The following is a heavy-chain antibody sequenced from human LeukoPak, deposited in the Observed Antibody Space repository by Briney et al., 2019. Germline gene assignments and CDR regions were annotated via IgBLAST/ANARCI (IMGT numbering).Heavy chain of an antibody. D-gene: IGHD4-11*01. CDR1: AYSISSGYY. CDR2: VFHTARS. Sequence: AETLSLTCAVSAYSISSGYYWGWIRQPPGKGPDRICSVFHTARSYYIPSLKRRVPISVDTSKNQFSVEVSSVTAADTAIYYCARGISTTGHDYWGPGTLVTVSS. J-gene: IGHJ4*02. V-gene: IGHV4-38-2*01. CDR3: ARGISTTGHDY.